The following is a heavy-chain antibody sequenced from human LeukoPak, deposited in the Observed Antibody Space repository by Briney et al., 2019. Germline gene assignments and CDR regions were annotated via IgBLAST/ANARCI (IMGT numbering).Heavy chain of an antibody. CDR1: GYTFTSYG. V-gene: IGHV1-18*01. Sequence: ASVTVSCKASGYTFTSYGISWVRQAPGQGLEWMGWIRAYKGNTNYAQKLQGRVTMTTDTSTSTAYMELRSLRSDDTAVYYCASSRGYYDILTCYYRSDWFDPWGQGTLVTVSS. CDR2: IRAYKGNT. J-gene: IGHJ5*02. D-gene: IGHD3-9*01. CDR3: ASSRGYYDILTCYYRSDWFDP.